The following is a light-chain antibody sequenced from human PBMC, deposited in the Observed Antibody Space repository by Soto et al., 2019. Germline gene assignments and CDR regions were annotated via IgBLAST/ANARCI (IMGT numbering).Light chain of an antibody. CDR1: QNITKW. J-gene: IGKJ1*01. CDR2: DAS. V-gene: IGKV1-5*01. Sequence: DIQMTQSPSALSASVGDRVTITCRASQNITKWLAWYQHKPGKAPRLLIYDASTLESGVPSRFSGSGSGTEFTLSISSLQPADFATYYCQQYKIYSKTFGQGTRVEIK. CDR3: QQYKIYSKT.